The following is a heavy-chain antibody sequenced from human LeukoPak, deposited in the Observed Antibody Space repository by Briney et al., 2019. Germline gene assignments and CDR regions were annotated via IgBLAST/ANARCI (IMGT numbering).Heavy chain of an antibody. CDR3: ARDAVMGTTPFYFDY. D-gene: IGHD1-1*01. V-gene: IGHV3-48*01. J-gene: IGHJ4*02. CDR2: ISSSSSNI. CDR1: GFIPSFDG. Sequence: LGESPRLSCTAPGFIPSFDGTNRGCHAPRKGLERGSYISSSSSNIFYADSVKGRFTISRDNAKDSLFLQMNSLRAEDTALYYCARDAVMGTTPFYFDYWGQGALVTVSS.